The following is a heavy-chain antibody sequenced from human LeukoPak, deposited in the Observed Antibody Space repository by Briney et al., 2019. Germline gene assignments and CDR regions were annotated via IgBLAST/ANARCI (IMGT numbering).Heavy chain of an antibody. CDR1: GFTFSSNG. V-gene: IGHV3-23*01. D-gene: IGHD3-10*01. J-gene: IGHJ4*02. CDR2: ISSSGGST. Sequence: PGGSLRLSCAASGFTFSSNGMSWVRQAPGKGLEWVSSISSSGGSTYYADSVKGRFTTLRDNSKNTLYLKRNSLRAEDTAVYYCAKGPMYYCSGSTSPYYFDYWGQGTLVTVSS. CDR3: AKGPMYYCSGSTSPYYFDY.